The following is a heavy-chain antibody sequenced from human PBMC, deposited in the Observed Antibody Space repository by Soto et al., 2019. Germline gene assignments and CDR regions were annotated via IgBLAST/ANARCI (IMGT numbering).Heavy chain of an antibody. V-gene: IGHV1-46*01. CDR3: ARDELRPITSSFDYYYYGMDV. D-gene: IGHD3-3*02. Sequence: ASVKVSCKASGFTFTRYFMHWVRQAPGQGLEWMGIINPSGGGTTYAQKFQGRVTITIDTSTTTVYMELSSLRSEDTAVYYCARDELRPITSSFDYYYYGMDVWGQGTTVTVSS. J-gene: IGHJ6*02. CDR2: INPSGGGT. CDR1: GFTFTRYF.